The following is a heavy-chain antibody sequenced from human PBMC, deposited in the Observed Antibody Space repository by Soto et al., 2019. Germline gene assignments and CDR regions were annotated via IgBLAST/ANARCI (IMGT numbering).Heavy chain of an antibody. CDR3: ARGRRTIFGVVGAFDI. CDR2: INPNSGGT. V-gene: IGHV1-2*04. Sequence: QVQLVQSGAEVKKPGASVKVSCKASGYTFTGYYMHWVRQAPGQGLEWMGWINPNSGGTNYAQKFQGWVTITRDTSISTAYMELSRLRSDDTAVYYCARGRRTIFGVVGAFDIWGQGTMVTVSS. D-gene: IGHD3-3*01. CDR1: GYTFTGYY. J-gene: IGHJ3*02.